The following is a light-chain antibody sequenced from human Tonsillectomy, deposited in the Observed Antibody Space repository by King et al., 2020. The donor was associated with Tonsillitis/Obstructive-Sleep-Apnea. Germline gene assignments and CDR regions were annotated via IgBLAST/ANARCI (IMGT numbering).Light chain of an antibody. Sequence: SGIPERFSGSRSGTTVTLTISGVQAEDEADYYCQSPDSICPGVFGGGTKLT. J-gene: IGLJ2*01. V-gene: IGLV3-25*03. CDR3: QSPDSICPGV.